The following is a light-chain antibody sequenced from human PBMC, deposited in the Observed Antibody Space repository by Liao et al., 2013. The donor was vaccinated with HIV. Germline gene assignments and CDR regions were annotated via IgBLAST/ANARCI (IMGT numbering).Light chain of an antibody. Sequence: SYELTQPPSVSVSPGQTASITCSGDKLGDKYACWYQQAPGQSPVLVIYQDTKRPSGIPERFSASNSGNTATLTISGTQAMDEADYYCQAWDSSTPNWVFGGGTKLTVL. CDR3: QAWDSSTPNWV. CDR1: KLGDKY. CDR2: QDT. V-gene: IGLV3-1*01. J-gene: IGLJ3*02.